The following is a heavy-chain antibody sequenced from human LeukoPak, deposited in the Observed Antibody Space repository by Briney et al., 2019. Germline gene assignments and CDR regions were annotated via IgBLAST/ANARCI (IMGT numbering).Heavy chain of an antibody. CDR1: GYSISSGYY. CDR2: LNHSGRT. J-gene: IGHJ6*03. D-gene: IGHD1-1*01. CDR3: ARRGSYYYYYYMDV. V-gene: IGHV4-38-2*01. Sequence: SETMSLTCPVSGYSISSGYYWGWIRQPPGKGLEWIGGLNHSGRTYYNPSLKSRVTISIDTSKNQFSLKLSSVTAADTAVYYCARRGSYYYYYYMDVWGKGTTVTVSS.